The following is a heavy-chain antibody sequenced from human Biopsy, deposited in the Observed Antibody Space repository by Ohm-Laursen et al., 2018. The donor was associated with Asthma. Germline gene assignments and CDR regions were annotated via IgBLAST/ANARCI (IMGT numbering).Heavy chain of an antibody. CDR2: IHHSGTS. J-gene: IGHJ4*02. Sequence: QTLSLTCAVSGDSITSGGCCWNWIRQHPGKGLEWIGYIHHSGTSYFNPSLKSRVSFSRDTSKNQFSLRLSSVTAADTAMYYCARIPRRSGSYFVDYWGQGTLVTVSS. CDR3: ARIPRRSGSYFVDY. D-gene: IGHD3-22*01. CDR1: GDSITSGGCC. V-gene: IGHV4-31*02.